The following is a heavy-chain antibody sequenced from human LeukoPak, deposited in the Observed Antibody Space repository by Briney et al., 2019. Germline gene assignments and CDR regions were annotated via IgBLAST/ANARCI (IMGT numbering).Heavy chain of an antibody. CDR3: ARALYYDSVFDP. CDR2: ISSSSRYI. CDR1: GFTFSSYS. J-gene: IGHJ5*02. D-gene: IGHD3-22*01. V-gene: IGHV3-21*01. Sequence: GGSLRLSCAASGFTFSSYSMNWVRQAPGKGLEWVSSISSSSRYIYYADSVKGRFTISRDNAKNSLYLQMNSLRAEDTAVYYCARALYYDSVFDPWGQGTLVTVSS.